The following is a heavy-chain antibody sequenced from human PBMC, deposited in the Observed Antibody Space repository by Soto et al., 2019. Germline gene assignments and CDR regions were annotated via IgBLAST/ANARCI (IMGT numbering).Heavy chain of an antibody. V-gene: IGHV3-23*01. D-gene: IGHD3-22*01. J-gene: IGHJ4*02. CDR2: ISSSGSSI. CDR3: ASDLYYDRSAYYFAFAS. CDR1: GFTFSRYA. Sequence: EVHVLESGGGLVQPGGSLRLSCAASGFTFSRYAMTWVRQAPGKGLEWVSVISSSGSSIYYADSVKGRFTISRDNSKNALNQPMNSLRARDTAVYFCASDLYYDRSAYYFAFASWGQGTLVTVSS.